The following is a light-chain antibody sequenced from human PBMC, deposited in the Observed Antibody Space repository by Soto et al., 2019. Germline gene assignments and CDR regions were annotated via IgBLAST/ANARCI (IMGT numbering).Light chain of an antibody. J-gene: IGKJ2*03. Sequence: DIQMTQSPSTLTASVGDTVTITCRARRSVTKSLAWYQQKPGKAHKLLIYDASTLEDGVPSRFSGSGSGTQFTLTISSVQPDDYATYYCQQYNDWSSRFGQGTKLEIK. V-gene: IGKV1-5*01. CDR3: QQYNDWSSR. CDR2: DAS. CDR1: RSVTKS.